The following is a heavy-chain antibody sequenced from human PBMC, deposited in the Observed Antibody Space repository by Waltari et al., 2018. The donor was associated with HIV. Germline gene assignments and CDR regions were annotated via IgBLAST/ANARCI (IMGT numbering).Heavy chain of an antibody. CDR3: AKCLGGSYSFDY. J-gene: IGHJ4*02. CDR1: GFTFSSYA. D-gene: IGHD1-26*01. Sequence: EVQLLESGGGLVQPGGSLRLSCAASGFTFSSYAMSWVRQAPGKGLGWVSAISGIGGSTYYADSVKGRFTISRDNSKNTLDLQMNSLRAEDTAVHYCAKCLGGSYSFDYWGQGTLVTVSS. V-gene: IGHV3-23*01. CDR2: ISGIGGST.